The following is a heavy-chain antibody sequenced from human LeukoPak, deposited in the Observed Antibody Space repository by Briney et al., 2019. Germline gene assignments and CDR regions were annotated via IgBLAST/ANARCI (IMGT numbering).Heavy chain of an antibody. CDR1: GYTFTSYD. J-gene: IGHJ5*02. D-gene: IGHD3-3*01. Sequence: SXXVSCKASGYTFTSYDINWVRQATGQGLEWMGWMNPNSGNTGYAQKFQGRVTITRNTSISTAYMELSSLRSEDTAVYYCARGSTYDFWSGYPNWFDPWGQGTLVTVSS. CDR3: ARGSTYDFWSGYPNWFDP. CDR2: MNPNSGNT. V-gene: IGHV1-8*03.